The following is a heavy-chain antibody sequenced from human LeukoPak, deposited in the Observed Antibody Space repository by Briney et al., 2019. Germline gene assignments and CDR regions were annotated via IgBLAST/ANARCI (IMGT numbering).Heavy chain of an antibody. CDR3: ARGIAVAGTRDAFDI. D-gene: IGHD6-19*01. CDR1: GFTFSSYS. V-gene: IGHV3-21*01. J-gene: IGHJ3*02. CDR2: ISSSSSYI. Sequence: GGSLRLSCAASGFTFSSYSMNWVRQAPGKGLEWVSSISSSSSYIYYADSVMGRFTISRDNAKNSLYLQMNSLRAEDTAVYYCARGIAVAGTRDAFDIWGQGTMVTVSS.